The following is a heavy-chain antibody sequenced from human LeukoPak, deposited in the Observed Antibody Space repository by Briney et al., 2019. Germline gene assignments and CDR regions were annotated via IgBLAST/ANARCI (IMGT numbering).Heavy chain of an antibody. CDR2: KKEDGSEK. V-gene: IGHV3-7*01. Sequence: GGSLRVSCAASGFTFTGYWMTWVRQAPGKRLEWVANKKEDGSEKYYVDSVKGRFTISRDSARNSLYLQMNSLRAEDTAVYYCARRKTLDYWGQGTLVTVSS. J-gene: IGHJ4*02. CDR3: ARRKTLDY. CDR1: GFTFTGYW.